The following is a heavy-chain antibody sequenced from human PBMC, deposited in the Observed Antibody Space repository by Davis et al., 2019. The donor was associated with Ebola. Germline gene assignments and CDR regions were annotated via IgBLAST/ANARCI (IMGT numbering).Heavy chain of an antibody. CDR3: AREGDCSSTSCSPYMDV. CDR1: GFTFSSYG. CDR2: IWYDGSNK. Sequence: PGGSLRLSCAASGFTFSSYGMHWVRQAPGKGLEWVAVIWYDGSNKYYADSVKGRFTISRDNAKNSLYLQMNSLRAEDTAVYYCAREGDCSSTSCSPYMDVWGKGTTVTVSS. D-gene: IGHD2-2*01. V-gene: IGHV3-33*01. J-gene: IGHJ6*03.